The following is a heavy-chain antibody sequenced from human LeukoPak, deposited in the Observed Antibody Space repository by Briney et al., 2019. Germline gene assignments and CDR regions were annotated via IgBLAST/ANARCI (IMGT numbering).Heavy chain of an antibody. CDR3: ARGYSYGYMAYFDY. J-gene: IGHJ4*02. D-gene: IGHD5-18*01. CDR1: GGSISSSSCY. CDR2: IYTSGST. V-gene: IGHV4-61*02. Sequence: SETLSLTCTVSGGSISSSSCYWSWIRQPAGKGLEWIGRIYTSGSTNYNPSLKSRVTMSVDTSKNQFSLKLSSVAAADTAVYYCARGYSYGYMAYFDYWGQGTLVTVSS.